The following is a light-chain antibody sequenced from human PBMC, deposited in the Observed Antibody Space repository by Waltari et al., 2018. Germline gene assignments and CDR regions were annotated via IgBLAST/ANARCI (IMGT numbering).Light chain of an antibody. V-gene: IGLV1-40*01. CDR2: RNT. CDR3: QSFDNSLSASV. J-gene: IGLJ3*02. Sequence: QSVLTQPPSISGAPGQKVTIPCTGGSSNFGAGYDVHWYQQFPGAAPKLLIFRNTNRASGVPGRFSASKSGTSASLAIVGLQSEDEGVYYCQSFDNSLSASVFGGGTKLTVL. CDR1: SSNFGAGYD.